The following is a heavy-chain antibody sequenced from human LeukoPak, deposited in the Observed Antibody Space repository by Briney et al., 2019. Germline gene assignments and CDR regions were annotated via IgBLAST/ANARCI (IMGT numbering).Heavy chain of an antibody. CDR1: GDSVSRSDSY. D-gene: IGHD3-22*01. CDR3: ARRRYYDGSGYLE. CDR2: IYYSGRT. J-gene: IGHJ1*01. V-gene: IGHV4-39*01. Sequence: SETLSLTCSVSGDSVSRSDSYWDWVRQPPGKGLEWIGTIYYSGRTYYSPSLKCRVTMSVDPSNKQFSLNLRSVTAADTAVYYCARRRYYDGSGYLEWGQGTLLSVSS.